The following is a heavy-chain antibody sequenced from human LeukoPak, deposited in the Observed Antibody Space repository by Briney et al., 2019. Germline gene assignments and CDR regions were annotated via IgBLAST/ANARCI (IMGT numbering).Heavy chain of an antibody. CDR3: ARADTLGGYYFDN. J-gene: IGHJ4*02. Sequence: GGSLRLSCAASGITFTSSSMTWVRQAPGKGLEWVSSISSTGTYTYFADSLKGRFTISRDNAKNSLYLQMNSLRVEDTAIYYCARADTLGGYYFDNWGQGTLVTVSS. V-gene: IGHV3-21*01. D-gene: IGHD3-16*01. CDR1: GITFTSSS. CDR2: ISSTGTYT.